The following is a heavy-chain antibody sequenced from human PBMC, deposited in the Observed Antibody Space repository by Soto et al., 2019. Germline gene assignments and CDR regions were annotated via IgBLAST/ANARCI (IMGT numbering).Heavy chain of an antibody. V-gene: IGHV3-30*18. Sequence: QVQLVESGGGVVQPGRSLRLSCAASGFTFSSYGMHWVRQAPGKGLEWVAVISYDGSNKYYADSVKGRFTISRDNSKNTLYLQMNSLRAEDTAVYYCAKEWGLEGYSSSWNDYWGQGTLVTVSS. CDR3: AKEWGLEGYSSSWNDY. D-gene: IGHD6-13*01. CDR1: GFTFSSYG. CDR2: ISYDGSNK. J-gene: IGHJ4*02.